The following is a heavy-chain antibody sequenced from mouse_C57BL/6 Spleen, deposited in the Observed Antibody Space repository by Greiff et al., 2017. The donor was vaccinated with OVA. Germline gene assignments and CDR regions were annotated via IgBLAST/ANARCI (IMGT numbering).Heavy chain of an antibody. CDR2: IYPGDGDT. CDR1: GYAFSSSW. Sequence: VQLQQSGPELVKPGASVKISCKASGYAFSSSWMNWVKQRPGKGLEWIGRIYPGDGDTNYNGKFKGKATLTADKSSSTAYMQLSSLTSEDSAVYFCARERNDYGLWGTGTTVTVSS. CDR3: ARERNDYGL. D-gene: IGHD2-4*01. J-gene: IGHJ1*03. V-gene: IGHV1-82*01.